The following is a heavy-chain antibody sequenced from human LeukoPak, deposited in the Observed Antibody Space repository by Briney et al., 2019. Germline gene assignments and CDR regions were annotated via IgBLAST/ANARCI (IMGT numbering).Heavy chain of an antibody. Sequence: ASVKVSCKASGYTFTSYYMHWVRQAPGQGLEWMGIINPSGGSTSYAQKFQGRVTMTRDTSTSTVYMKLSSLRSEDTAVYYCATHVDYGDYVSAPDYWGQGTLVTVSS. CDR3: ATHVDYGDYVSAPDY. V-gene: IGHV1-46*01. CDR1: GYTFTSYY. D-gene: IGHD4-17*01. CDR2: INPSGGST. J-gene: IGHJ4*02.